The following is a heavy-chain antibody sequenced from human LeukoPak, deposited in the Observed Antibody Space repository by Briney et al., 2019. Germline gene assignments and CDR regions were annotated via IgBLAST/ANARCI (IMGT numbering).Heavy chain of an antibody. CDR2: ISRGSDDI. D-gene: IGHD3-16*01. CDR3: ARDPHSGLTRFW. V-gene: IGHV3-48*01. CDR1: GITFSGYG. J-gene: IGHJ4*02. Sequence: GVSLRLSCAASGITFSGYGMNWVRQAPGKGLEWVSYISRGSDDIRYADSVRGRFTISRDNAKNSLSLQMNSLRADDTAVYYCARDPHSGLTRFWGGQGTLVTVSS.